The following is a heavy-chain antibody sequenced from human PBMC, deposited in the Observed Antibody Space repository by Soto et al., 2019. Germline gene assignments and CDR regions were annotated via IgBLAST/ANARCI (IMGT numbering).Heavy chain of an antibody. CDR1: GDSISNGGYS. Sequence: QLQLQESGSGLVRPSQTLSLSCAVSGDSISNGGYSWNWIRQPPGKGLEWIGYIYHGGSTYSNPSLEGRVTLSVGTSKAQFSLRLTSVIAADTAVYYCARDRRSFYHDGSGLDYWGQGILVTVSS. CDR2: IYHGGST. D-gene: IGHD3-22*01. CDR3: ARDRRSFYHDGSGLDY. J-gene: IGHJ4*02. V-gene: IGHV4-30-2*01.